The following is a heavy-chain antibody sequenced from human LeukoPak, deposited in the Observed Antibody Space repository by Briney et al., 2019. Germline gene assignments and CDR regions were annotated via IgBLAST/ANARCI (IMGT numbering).Heavy chain of an antibody. CDR1: EFTFSNYG. Sequence: GGSLRLSCAASEFTFSNYGMSWVRQAPGKGLEWVSAISGSGSSSYYADSVKGRFTISRDNSKNTLYLQINSLRAEDTAIYYCAKDQRTISTFDYWGQGTLVTVSS. V-gene: IGHV3-23*01. J-gene: IGHJ4*02. CDR3: AKDQRTISTFDY. CDR2: ISGSGSSS. D-gene: IGHD3-3*01.